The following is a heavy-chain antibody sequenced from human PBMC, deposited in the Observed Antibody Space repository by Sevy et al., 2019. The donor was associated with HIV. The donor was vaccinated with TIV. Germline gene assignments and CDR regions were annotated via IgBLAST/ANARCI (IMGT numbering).Heavy chain of an antibody. Sequence: GESLKISCKGSGYSFTSYWIGWVRQMPGKGLEWMGIIYPGDSDTRYSPSFQGQVTISADKSISTAYLQWSSLKASDTAMYYCARIRDGYNLMVDESFDYWGQGTLVTVSS. CDR2: IYPGDSDT. V-gene: IGHV5-51*01. CDR1: GYSFTSYW. J-gene: IGHJ4*02. CDR3: ARIRDGYNLMVDESFDY. D-gene: IGHD5-12*01.